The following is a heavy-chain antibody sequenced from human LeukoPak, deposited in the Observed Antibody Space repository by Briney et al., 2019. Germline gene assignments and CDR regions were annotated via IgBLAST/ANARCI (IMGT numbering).Heavy chain of an antibody. CDR1: GYTFTSYG. D-gene: IGHD6-19*01. CDR3: ARGGEWLASLFDY. J-gene: IGHJ4*02. Sequence: ASAKVSCKASGYTFTSYGISWVRQAPGQGLEWMGWISAYNGNTNYAQKFQGRVSMTRDTSTSTVYMELSSLRFEDTAVYYCARGGEWLASLFDYWGQGTLVTVPS. V-gene: IGHV1-18*01. CDR2: ISAYNGNT.